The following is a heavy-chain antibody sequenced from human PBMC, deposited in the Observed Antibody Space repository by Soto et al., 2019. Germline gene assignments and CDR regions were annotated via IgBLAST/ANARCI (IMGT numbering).Heavy chain of an antibody. J-gene: IGHJ6*02. CDR2: IITIFGTA. CDR3: ARGSGSIAARRNYYCCYGMDV. CDR1: GGTFSSYA. V-gene: IGHV1-69*13. Sequence: SVKVSCKASGGTFSSYAISWVRQAPGQGLEWMGGIITIFGTANYAQKFQGRVTITADESTSKAYMELSSLRSEDTAVYYCARGSGSIAARRNYYCCYGMDVWGQGTTVTVSS. D-gene: IGHD6-6*01.